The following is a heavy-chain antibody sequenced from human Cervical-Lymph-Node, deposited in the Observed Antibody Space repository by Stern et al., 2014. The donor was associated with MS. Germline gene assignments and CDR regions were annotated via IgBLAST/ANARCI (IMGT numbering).Heavy chain of an antibody. Sequence: VQLLESGGGLVQPGGSLRLSCAASGFIFNDYWMTWVRQAPGKGLEWVANIRQDGAEIYYVDSMKGRVTISRDNVKNSLYLHMSSLRTEDTAVYYCARDGYGWFDSWGQGTLVTVSS. J-gene: IGHJ5*01. CDR3: ARDGYGWFDS. CDR1: GFIFNDYW. CDR2: IRQDGAEI. V-gene: IGHV3-7*01. D-gene: IGHD2-2*03.